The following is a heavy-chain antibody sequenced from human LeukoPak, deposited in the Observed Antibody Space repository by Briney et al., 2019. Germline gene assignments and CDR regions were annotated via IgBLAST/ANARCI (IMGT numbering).Heavy chain of an antibody. CDR2: IHYSGPT. D-gene: IGHD3-10*01. V-gene: IGHV4-39*01. Sequence: PSETLSLTCTVSGGSISDNDYSWDWNRQRPGKGLEWMVCIHYSGPTYSNPSLKSRISISVDTSKSQFSLKLRSVTAADTAVYYCARRYYFVSGSYYPFDFWGQGTLVTVSA. CDR1: GGSISDNDYS. J-gene: IGHJ4*02. CDR3: ARRYYFVSGSYYPFDF.